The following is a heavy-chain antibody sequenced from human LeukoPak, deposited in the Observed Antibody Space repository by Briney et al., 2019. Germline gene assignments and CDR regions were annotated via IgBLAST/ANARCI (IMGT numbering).Heavy chain of an antibody. CDR2: IYPGDSDT. CDR3: ARTPFLEWSAGDERGWFDP. J-gene: IGHJ5*02. V-gene: IGHV5-51*01. CDR1: GYSFTSYW. D-gene: IGHD3-3*02. Sequence: GESLKISCKGSGYSFTSYWIGWVRQMPGKGLEWMGIIYPGDSDTRCSPSFQGQVTIPADKSISTAYLQWSSLKASDTAMYYCARTPFLEWSAGDERGWFDPWGQGTLVTVSS.